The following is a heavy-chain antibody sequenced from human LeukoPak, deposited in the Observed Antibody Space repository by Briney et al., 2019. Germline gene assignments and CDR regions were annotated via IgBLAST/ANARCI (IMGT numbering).Heavy chain of an antibody. D-gene: IGHD2-2*01. CDR1: GGTFSSYA. V-gene: IGHV1-69*10. J-gene: IGHJ4*02. CDR3: ARLYCSSTSCSYYFDY. CDR2: IIPILGIA. Sequence: SVKVSCKASGGTFSSYAISWVRQAPGQGLEWMGGIIPILGIANYAQKFQGRVTITADKSTSTAYMELSSLRSEDTAVYYCARLYCSSTSCSYYFDYWGQGTLVTVSS.